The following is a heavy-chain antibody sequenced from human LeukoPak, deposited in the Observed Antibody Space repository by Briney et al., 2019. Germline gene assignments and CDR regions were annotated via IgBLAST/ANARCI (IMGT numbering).Heavy chain of an antibody. CDR3: ARADRDRRPFDF. V-gene: IGHV4-59*01. J-gene: IGHJ3*01. D-gene: IGHD2-15*01. CDR1: GGSISSYY. Sequence: SETLSLTCTVSGGSISSYYWSWIRQPPGKGLEWIGYIYYSGSTNYNPSLKSRVTISVDTSKNQFSLKLSSVTAADTAVYYCARADRDRRPFDFWGQGTMVTVSS. CDR2: IYYSGST.